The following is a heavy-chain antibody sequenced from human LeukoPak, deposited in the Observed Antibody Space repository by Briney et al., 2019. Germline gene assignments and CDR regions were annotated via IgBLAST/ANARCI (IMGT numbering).Heavy chain of an antibody. CDR1: GFTFSSYG. CDR2: ISYDGSNK. J-gene: IGHJ4*02. Sequence: GGSLRLSCAASGFTFSSYGMHWVRQAPGKGLEWVAVISYDGSNKYYADSVKGRFTISRGNSKNTLYLQMNSLRAEDTAVYYCAKVLLGAVDYWGQGTLVTVSS. V-gene: IGHV3-30*18. D-gene: IGHD3-16*01. CDR3: AKVLLGAVDY.